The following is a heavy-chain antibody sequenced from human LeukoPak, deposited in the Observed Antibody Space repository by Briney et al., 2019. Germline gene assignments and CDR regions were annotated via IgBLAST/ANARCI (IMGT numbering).Heavy chain of an antibody. J-gene: IGHJ6*04. Sequence: SETLSLTCAVSGDSLTSGSRYWSWIRQPAGKGLEWIGHFYSSTRTTYNPSLESRVTISGDTAKNQLSLKLDSVTAADTAVYFCARCMSELDYGDYAYYYHMDVWGKGTTVTVSS. CDR2: FYSSTRT. CDR3: ARCMSELDYGDYAYYYHMDV. D-gene: IGHD4-17*01. V-gene: IGHV4-61*09. CDR1: GDSLTSGSRY.